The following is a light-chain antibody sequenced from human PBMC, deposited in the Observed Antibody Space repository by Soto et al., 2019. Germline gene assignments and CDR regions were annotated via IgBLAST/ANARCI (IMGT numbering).Light chain of an antibody. CDR1: QSILYSSNNKNY. Sequence: DIVMTQSPDSLAVSLGERATINCKSSQSILYSSNNKNYLAWYQQKPGQPPKLLIYWASTRESGVPDRFSGRGSGTDFTLTISSLQAGDVAVYYCKPDYDATQTFGQVTKVEIK. CDR3: KPDYDATQT. V-gene: IGKV4-1*01. CDR2: WAS. J-gene: IGKJ1*01.